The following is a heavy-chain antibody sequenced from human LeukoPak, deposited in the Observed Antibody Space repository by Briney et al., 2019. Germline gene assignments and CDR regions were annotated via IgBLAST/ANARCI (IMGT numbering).Heavy chain of an antibody. CDR3: ARERGVDGKSFDY. CDR2: INPSGDST. V-gene: IGHV1-46*01. Sequence: GASVKVSCKASGYTFSSQYMHWVRQAPGQGLEWMGVINPSGDSTNYAQNFQGRVTMTRETSTSTAYMELSSLTSEDTAVYYCARERGVDGKSFDYWGQGTLVSVSS. CDR1: GYTFSSQY. D-gene: IGHD5-24*01. J-gene: IGHJ4*02.